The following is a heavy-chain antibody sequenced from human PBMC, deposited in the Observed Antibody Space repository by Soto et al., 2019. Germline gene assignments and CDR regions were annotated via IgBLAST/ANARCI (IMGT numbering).Heavy chain of an antibody. D-gene: IGHD2-2*01. J-gene: IGHJ6*03. CDR2: INHSGST. Sequence: SETLSLTCAVYGGSFSGYYWSWIRQPPGKGLEWIGEINHSGSTNYNPSLKSRVTISVDTSKNQFSLKLSSVTAADTAVYYCASSSPPSPYYYYYYMDVWGKGTTVTVS. CDR1: GGSFSGYY. CDR3: ASSSPPSPYYYYYYMDV. V-gene: IGHV4-34*01.